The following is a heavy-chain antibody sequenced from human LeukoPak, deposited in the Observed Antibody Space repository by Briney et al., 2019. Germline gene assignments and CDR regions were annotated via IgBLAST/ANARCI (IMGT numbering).Heavy chain of an antibody. CDR2: MYYSGST. V-gene: IGHV4-59*08. Sequence: SETLSLTCTVSGDSISSYYWNWIRQPPGRGLEWIGQMYYSGSTNYNPSLNSRVTMSLDTSKNQFSLKLSSVTAADTAVYYCVRRRYYDSDGYWYYFDYWGQGTLVTLSS. CDR1: GDSISSYY. CDR3: VRRRYYDSDGYWYYFDY. J-gene: IGHJ4*02. D-gene: IGHD3-22*01.